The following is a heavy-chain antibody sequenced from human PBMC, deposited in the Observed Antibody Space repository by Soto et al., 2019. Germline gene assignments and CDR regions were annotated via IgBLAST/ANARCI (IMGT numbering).Heavy chain of an antibody. D-gene: IGHD2-2*02. CDR3: ARSWGVYCSSSSCYSHWFDP. J-gene: IGHJ5*02. Sequence: SLRLSCAASGFTFSSYEMNWVRQTPGKGLEWVSSISSSGSPILYADSVKGRFTISRDNAKNSLFLQMNSLRAEDTAVYYCARSWGVYCSSSSCYSHWFDPWGHGTLVTVSS. CDR1: GFTFSSYE. CDR2: ISSSGSPI. V-gene: IGHV3-48*03.